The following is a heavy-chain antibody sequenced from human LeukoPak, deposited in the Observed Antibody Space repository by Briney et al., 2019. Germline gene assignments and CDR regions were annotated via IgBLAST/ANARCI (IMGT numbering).Heavy chain of an antibody. J-gene: IGHJ4*02. CDR1: GFTFDDYA. CDR3: AKDKAFFYDSSGYYFDY. D-gene: IGHD3-22*01. Sequence: PGGSLRLSCAASGFTFDDYAMHWVRQAPGKGLEWVSLISGDGGSTYYADSVKGRFTISRDNSKNSLYLQMNSLRTEDTALYYGAKDKAFFYDSSGYYFDYWGQGTLVTVSS. CDR2: ISGDGGST. V-gene: IGHV3-43*02.